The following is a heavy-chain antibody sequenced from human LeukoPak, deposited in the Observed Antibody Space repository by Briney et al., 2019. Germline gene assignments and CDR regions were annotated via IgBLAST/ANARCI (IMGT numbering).Heavy chain of an antibody. D-gene: IGHD3-3*01. CDR1: GFIFSSYW. CDR2: INQDGSEK. J-gene: IGHJ6*03. CDR3: ARDHAFSYYYYYMDV. Sequence: PGGSLRLSCAASGFIFSSYWMSWVRQAPRKGLEWVANINQDGSEKYYVDSVKGRFTISRDNAKNSLYLQMNSLRAEDTAVYYCARDHAFSYYYYYMDVWGKGTTVTVSS. V-gene: IGHV3-7*01.